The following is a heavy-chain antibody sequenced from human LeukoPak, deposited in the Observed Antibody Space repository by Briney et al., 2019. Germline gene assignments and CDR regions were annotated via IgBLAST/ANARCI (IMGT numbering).Heavy chain of an antibody. J-gene: IGHJ4*02. Sequence: PGGSLRLSCEASGFTFSSHWMHWVRQAPGKGLVWVSRINSDGSSTSYADSVKGRFTISRDNAKNTLYLQMNSLRAEDTAVYYCAVSSSSGSGYFDYWGQGTLVTVSS. CDR1: GFTFSSHW. D-gene: IGHD6-13*01. CDR3: AVSSSSGSGYFDY. V-gene: IGHV3-74*01. CDR2: INSDGSST.